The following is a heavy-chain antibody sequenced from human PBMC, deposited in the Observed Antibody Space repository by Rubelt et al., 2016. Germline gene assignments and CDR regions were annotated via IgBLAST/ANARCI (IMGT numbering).Heavy chain of an antibody. D-gene: IGHD2-8*02. Sequence: QVQLQESGPGLVKPSETLSLSCTVSGGSISSYYWSWVRQPPGKGLEWIGYIYFTGTTNYNPSLKSRVAMSVDTSENQFTLKLSSLTAADTAVYYCARSTAHSDFDYWGQGTLVTVSS. V-gene: IGHV4-59*01. CDR3: ARSTAHSDFDY. J-gene: IGHJ4*02. CDR1: GGSISSYY. CDR2: IYFTGTT.